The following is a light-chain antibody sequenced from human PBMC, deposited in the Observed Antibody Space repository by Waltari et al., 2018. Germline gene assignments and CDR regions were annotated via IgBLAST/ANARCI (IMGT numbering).Light chain of an antibody. CDR3: QQSYSLPNT. J-gene: IGKJ2*01. CDR1: QRNSSY. Sequence: DIQMTQSPSSLSASVGDRVTSTCRASQRNSSYLNWYQQIPGKAPKGLIYGASSLQRGVPSSVSGSGSGTDFSLTISSLVSEDFATYYCQQSYSLPNTLGQGTKV. CDR2: GAS. V-gene: IGKV1-39*01.